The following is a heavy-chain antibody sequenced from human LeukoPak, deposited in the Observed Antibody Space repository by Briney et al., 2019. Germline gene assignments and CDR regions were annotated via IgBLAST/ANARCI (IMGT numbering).Heavy chain of an antibody. CDR3: ARAVGVDSSSSGGFDY. J-gene: IGHJ4*02. Sequence: SETLSLTCAVYGGSFSGYYWSWIRQPPGKGLEWIGEINHSGSTNYNPSLKSRVTISVDTSKNQFSLKLSSVTAADTAVYYCARAVGVDSSSSGGFDYWGQGTLVTVSS. D-gene: IGHD6-6*01. CDR1: GGSFSGYY. CDR2: INHSGST. V-gene: IGHV4-34*01.